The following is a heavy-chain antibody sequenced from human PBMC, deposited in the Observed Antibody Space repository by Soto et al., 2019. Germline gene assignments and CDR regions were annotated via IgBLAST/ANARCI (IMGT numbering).Heavy chain of an antibody. D-gene: IGHD3-3*01. CDR3: ARDLRATPTFGVVSDYYYGMDV. CDR1: GYSFTDYY. CDR2: IGPNSGGT. Sequence: GASVKVSCKASGYSFTDYYMHWVRQAPGQGPEWMGWIGPNSGGTKYAQKFQGRVTMTRDKSISTVYMELSRLRSDDTAMYFCARDLRATPTFGVVSDYYYGMDVWGQGTTVTVSS. J-gene: IGHJ6*02. V-gene: IGHV1-2*02.